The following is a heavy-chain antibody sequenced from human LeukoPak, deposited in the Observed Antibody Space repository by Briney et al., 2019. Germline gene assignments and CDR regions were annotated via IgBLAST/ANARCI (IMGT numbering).Heavy chain of an antibody. Sequence: GASVKVSCKASGGTFSSYAISWVRQAPGQGLEWMGWISAYNGNTNYAQKLQGRVTMTTDTSTSTAYMELRSLRSDDTAVYYCARLGYCSGGSCYRYYYYGMDVWGQGTTVTVSS. D-gene: IGHD2-15*01. CDR3: ARLGYCSGGSCYRYYYYGMDV. CDR1: GGTFSSYA. V-gene: IGHV1-18*01. CDR2: ISAYNGNT. J-gene: IGHJ6*02.